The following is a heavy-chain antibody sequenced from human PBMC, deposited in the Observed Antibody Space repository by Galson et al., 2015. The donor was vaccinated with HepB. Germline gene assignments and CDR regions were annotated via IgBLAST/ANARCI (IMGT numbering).Heavy chain of an antibody. D-gene: IGHD3-10*01. Sequence: SLRLSCAASGFTFSSYAMHWVRQAPGKGLEWVAVISYDGSNKYYADSVKGRFTISRDNSKNTLYLQMNSLRAEDTAVYYCAREKGDYGSGNQFYYFDYWGQGTLVTVSS. CDR2: ISYDGSNK. J-gene: IGHJ4*02. CDR3: AREKGDYGSGNQFYYFDY. V-gene: IGHV3-30*04. CDR1: GFTFSSYA.